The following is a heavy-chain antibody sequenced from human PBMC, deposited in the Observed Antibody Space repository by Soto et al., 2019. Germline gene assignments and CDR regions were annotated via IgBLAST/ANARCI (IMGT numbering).Heavy chain of an antibody. CDR3: AGSGSRLSPSPDY. J-gene: IGHJ4*02. D-gene: IGHD6-19*01. CDR2: ISGSGVST. V-gene: IGHV3-23*01. Sequence: PGGSLRLSGAASGFTFSSYAISWVRQAPGKGLEWVSAISGSGVSTYYADSVKGRFTISRDNSKNTLYLQMNSLRAEDTAVYYCAGSGSRLSPSPDYWGQGILVTVSS. CDR1: GFTFSSYA.